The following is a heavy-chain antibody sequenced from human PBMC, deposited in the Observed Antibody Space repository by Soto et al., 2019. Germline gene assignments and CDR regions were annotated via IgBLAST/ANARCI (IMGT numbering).Heavy chain of an antibody. CDR2: MNPHSGDT. V-gene: IGHV1-8*01. J-gene: IGHJ4*02. Sequence: ASVKVSCKASGYSFVNYEINWVRQATGQGLEWLGWMNPHSGDTFYAQNFQGRVTMTRNTSITTAYMELNSLKSEDTAVYYCARQQAMDYWGQGTLVTVSS. CDR3: ARQQAMDY. CDR1: GYSFVNYE.